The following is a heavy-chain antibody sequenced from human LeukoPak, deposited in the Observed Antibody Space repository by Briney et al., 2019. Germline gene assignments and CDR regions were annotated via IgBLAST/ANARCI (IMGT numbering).Heavy chain of an antibody. J-gene: IGHJ4*02. Sequence: GGSLRLSCAASGFTFSSYWMSWVRQAPGKGLEWVANIKQDGSEKYYVDSVKGRFTISRDNAKNSLYLQMNSLRAEDTAVYYCARVFPYCSSTSCYIGKDKYYFDYWGQGTLDTVSS. CDR3: ARVFPYCSSTSCYIGKDKYYFDY. CDR1: GFTFSSYW. D-gene: IGHD2-2*02. V-gene: IGHV3-7*01. CDR2: IKQDGSEK.